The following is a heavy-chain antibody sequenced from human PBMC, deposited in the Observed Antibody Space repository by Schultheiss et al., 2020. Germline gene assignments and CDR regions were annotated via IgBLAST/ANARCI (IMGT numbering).Heavy chain of an antibody. J-gene: IGHJ4*02. CDR2: ISGTGSRT. CDR1: GFTSSDYA. D-gene: IGHD6-19*01. Sequence: GESLKISCAASGFTSSDYAMNWVRQAPGKGLEWVSDISGTGSRTNYADSVRGRFTISRDNSKNTLYLEMNSLRAEDTAVYYCAKDPGYSSGWYSFDYWGQGTLVTVSS. CDR3: AKDPGYSSGWYSFDY. V-gene: IGHV3-23*01.